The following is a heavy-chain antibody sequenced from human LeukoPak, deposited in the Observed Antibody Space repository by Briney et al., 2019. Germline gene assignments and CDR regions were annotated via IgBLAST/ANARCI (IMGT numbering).Heavy chain of an antibody. CDR1: GGTFSSYA. V-gene: IGHV1-69*13. CDR3: ARATRSCNGGPCYAWFDP. CDR2: IIPIFGTA. D-gene: IGHD2-15*01. J-gene: IGHJ5*02. Sequence: SVKVSCKASGGTFSSYAISWVRQAPGQGLEWMGGIIPIFGTANYAQKFQGRVTITADESTSTAYMELSSLRSEDTAVYYCARATRSCNGGPCYAWFDPWGQGTLVTVSS.